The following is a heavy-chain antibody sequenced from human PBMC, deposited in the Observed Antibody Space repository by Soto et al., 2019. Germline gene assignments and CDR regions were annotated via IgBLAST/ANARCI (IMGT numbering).Heavy chain of an antibody. CDR3: ARSLGSGYYYSHGMDV. V-gene: IGHV4-34*01. CDR2: INHSGST. D-gene: IGHD3-10*01. J-gene: IGHJ6*02. CDR1: GGSLSGYH. Sequence: SETLSLTCGVYGGSLSGYHWSWIRQPPGKGLKWIGEINHSGSTNYNPSLKSRLTISVDTSKNQYSLKLSSVTAADTAVYYCARSLGSGYYYSHGMDVWGQGTTVTVSS.